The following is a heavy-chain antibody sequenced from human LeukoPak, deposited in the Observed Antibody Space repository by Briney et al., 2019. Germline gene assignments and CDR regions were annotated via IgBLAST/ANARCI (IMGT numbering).Heavy chain of an antibody. CDR3: ARGNKLGYTSG. V-gene: IGHV4-39*07. CDR1: GGSISSSSYY. CDR2: IYYSGST. Sequence: PSETLSLTCTVSGGSISSSSYYWGWIRQPPGKGLEWIGSIYYSGSTYYNPSLKSRVTISVDTSKNQFSLKLSSVTAADTAVYYCARGNKLGYTSGWGQGTLVTVSS. J-gene: IGHJ4*02. D-gene: IGHD5-18*01.